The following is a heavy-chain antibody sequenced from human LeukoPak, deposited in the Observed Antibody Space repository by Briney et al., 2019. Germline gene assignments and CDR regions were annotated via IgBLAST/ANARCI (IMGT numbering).Heavy chain of an antibody. CDR1: GFTFSSYA. D-gene: IGHD3-9*01. J-gene: IGHJ3*02. CDR2: ISSSGSAR. CDR3: SSRSVRYFDWTSDAFDI. Sequence: PGGSLRLSCAASGFTFSSYAMNWVRQAPGKGLEWVSYISSSGSARYSADSVKGRVTISRDKSKNTLYLQMNSLRAEDTAVYFCSSRSVRYFDWTSDAFDIWGQGTMVTVSS. V-gene: IGHV3-48*03.